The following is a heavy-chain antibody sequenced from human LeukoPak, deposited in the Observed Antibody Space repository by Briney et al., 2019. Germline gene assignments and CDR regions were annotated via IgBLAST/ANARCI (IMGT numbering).Heavy chain of an antibody. Sequence: ASVKVSCKASGYTFTSYGISWVRQAPGKGLEWMGGFDPEDGEAIYAQKFQGRVTMTEDTSTDTAYMELSSLRSEDTAVYYCATAFGDYVSSDGMDVWGQGTTVTVSS. CDR1: GYTFTSYG. CDR2: FDPEDGEA. V-gene: IGHV1-24*01. CDR3: ATAFGDYVSSDGMDV. D-gene: IGHD4-17*01. J-gene: IGHJ6*02.